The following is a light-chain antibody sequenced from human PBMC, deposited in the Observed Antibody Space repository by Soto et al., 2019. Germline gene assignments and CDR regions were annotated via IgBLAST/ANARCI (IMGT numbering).Light chain of an antibody. V-gene: IGLV7-43*01. CDR2: STS. CDR1: TGSVTTSHY. Sequence: QAVVTQEPSLTVSPGGTVTLTCGSGTGSVTTSHYPTWVQQKPGQPPRTLFYSTSNRQSWTPARFSASVREGKAALTLSGVRPEDEADYYCLLYFDGVGVFGGGTKLTVL. J-gene: IGLJ3*02. CDR3: LLYFDGVGV.